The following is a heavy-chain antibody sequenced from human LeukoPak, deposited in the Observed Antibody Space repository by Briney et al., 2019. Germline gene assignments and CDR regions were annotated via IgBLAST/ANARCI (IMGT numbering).Heavy chain of an antibody. D-gene: IGHD6-13*01. J-gene: IGHJ3*02. CDR1: GFTFSSYS. Sequence: GGSLRLSCAASGFTFSSYSMNWVRQAPGKGLEWVSSISSSSSYIYYADSVKGRFTISRDNAKNSLYLQMNSLRAEDTAVYYCARDMGGYSRSWYAAFDIRGQGTMVTVSS. CDR2: ISSSSSYI. V-gene: IGHV3-21*01. CDR3: ARDMGGYSRSWYAAFDI.